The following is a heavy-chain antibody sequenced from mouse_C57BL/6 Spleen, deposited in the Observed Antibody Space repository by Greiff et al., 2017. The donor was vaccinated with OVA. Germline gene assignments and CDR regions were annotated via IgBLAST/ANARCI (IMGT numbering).Heavy chain of an antibody. V-gene: IGHV1-59*01. CDR2: IDPSDSYT. Sequence: QVQLQQPGAELVRPGTSVKLSCKASGYTFTSYWMHWVKQRPGQGLEWIGVIDPSDSYTNYNQKFKGKATLTVDTSSSTAYMQLSSLTSEDSAVYYCARNSPVYDWWGQGTTLTVSS. D-gene: IGHD2-3*01. CDR1: GYTFTSYW. CDR3: ARNSPVYDW. J-gene: IGHJ2*01.